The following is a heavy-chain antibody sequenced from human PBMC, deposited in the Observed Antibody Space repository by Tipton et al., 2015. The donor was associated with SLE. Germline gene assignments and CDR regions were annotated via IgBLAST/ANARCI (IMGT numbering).Heavy chain of an antibody. D-gene: IGHD5-24*01. CDR1: GGSISSYY. Sequence: TLSLTCTVSGGSISSYYWSWIRQPPGKGLEWIGYIYTSGSTNYNPSLKSRVTISVDTSKNQFSLKLSSVTAADTAVYYCAREADGWFDYWGQGTLVTVSS. CDR3: AREADGWFDY. CDR2: IYTSGST. J-gene: IGHJ4*02. V-gene: IGHV4-4*09.